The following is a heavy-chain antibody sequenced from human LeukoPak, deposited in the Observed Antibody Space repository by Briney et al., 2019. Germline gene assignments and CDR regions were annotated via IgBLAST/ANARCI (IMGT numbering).Heavy chain of an antibody. V-gene: IGHV3-21*04. Sequence: PGGSLRLACAASGFPFRSHSMNWVRQAPGQGLEWVSFISSSSSFIDYADSVKGRFNISRDNANKIVYLQMNSLRPEDTAVYYCARFETVAAKPFEYWGQGTLVSVSP. CDR1: GFPFRSHS. CDR3: ARFETVAAKPFEY. D-gene: IGHD6-19*01. CDR2: ISSSSSFI. J-gene: IGHJ4*02.